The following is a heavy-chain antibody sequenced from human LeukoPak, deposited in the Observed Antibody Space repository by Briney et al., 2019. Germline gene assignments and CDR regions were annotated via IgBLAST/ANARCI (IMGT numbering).Heavy chain of an antibody. Sequence: SETLSLTCTVSGDSISSGDYYWSWIRQPPGKGLEWIGEINHSGSTNYNPSLKSRVTISVDTSKNQFSLKLSSVTAADTAVYYCARARRGGRAGTQQSHAFDTWGQGTMVTVSS. CDR2: INHSGST. V-gene: IGHV4-39*07. J-gene: IGHJ3*02. CDR3: ARARRGGRAGTQQSHAFDT. D-gene: IGHD1-1*01. CDR1: GDSISSGDYY.